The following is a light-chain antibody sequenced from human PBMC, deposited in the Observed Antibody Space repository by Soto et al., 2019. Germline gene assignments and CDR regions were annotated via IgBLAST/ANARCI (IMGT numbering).Light chain of an antibody. V-gene: IGKV3-11*01. CDR1: QSVSSS. Sequence: EVVLTQSPAILSLSPGERATLSCRASQSVSSSLAWYQQKPGQTPRLLIYDASNRATGIPARFSGSGSGTDFTLTINSLESEDFAVYYCQQRSNWPPFTFGPGTTVDVK. J-gene: IGKJ3*01. CDR3: QQRSNWPPFT. CDR2: DAS.